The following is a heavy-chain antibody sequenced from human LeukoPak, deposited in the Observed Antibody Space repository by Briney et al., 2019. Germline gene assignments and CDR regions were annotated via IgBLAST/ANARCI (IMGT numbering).Heavy chain of an antibody. CDR2: IDPSDSYT. CDR3: ARIGRLQPFYGMGV. V-gene: IGHV5-10-1*01. CDR1: GYTFVSYW. D-gene: IGHD6-25*01. Sequence: GESLKISCKDFGYTFVSYWITWVRQMPGKGLEWVGRIDPSDSYTTYSPAFQGHVTISFDKTTTTAYLRWNGLKASDTAIYYCARIGRLQPFYGMGVWGQGTTVTVSS. J-gene: IGHJ6*02.